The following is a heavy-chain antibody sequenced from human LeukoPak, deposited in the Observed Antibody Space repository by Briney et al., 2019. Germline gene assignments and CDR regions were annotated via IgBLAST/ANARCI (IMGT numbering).Heavy chain of an antibody. V-gene: IGHV4-59*08. CDR1: GGSISSYY. J-gene: IGHJ5*02. Sequence: ETLSLTCTVSGGSISSYYWSWIRQPLGKGLEWIGYIYYSGSTNYNPSLKSRVTISVDTSKNQFSLKLSSVTAADTAVYYCARHKPRGWFDPWGQGTLVTVSS. CDR2: IYYSGST. CDR3: ARHKPRGWFDP.